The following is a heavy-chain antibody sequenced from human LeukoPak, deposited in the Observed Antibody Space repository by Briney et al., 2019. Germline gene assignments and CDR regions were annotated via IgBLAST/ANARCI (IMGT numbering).Heavy chain of an antibody. Sequence: GGSLRLSCAASGFTFSTYSMNWVRQAPGKGLEWVSSISSSSSYIYYADSGKGRFTISRDNAKNSLYLQMNSLRAEDTAVYYCARASGWYVFDYWGQGTLVTVSS. CDR2: ISSSSSYI. J-gene: IGHJ4*02. CDR1: GFTFSTYS. D-gene: IGHD6-19*01. V-gene: IGHV3-21*01. CDR3: ARASGWYVFDY.